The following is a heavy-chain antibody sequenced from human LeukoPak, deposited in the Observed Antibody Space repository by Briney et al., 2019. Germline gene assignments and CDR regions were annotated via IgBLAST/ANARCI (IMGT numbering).Heavy chain of an antibody. D-gene: IGHD3-22*01. J-gene: IGHJ6*03. V-gene: IGHV4-39*07. CDR1: GGSISSSSYY. Sequence: SETLSLTCTVSGGSISSSSYYWGWIRQPPGKGLEWIGSIYYSGSTYYNPSLKSRVTISVDTSKNQFSLKLSSVTAADTAVYYCARVGNYYDSSGPRDYYYMDVWGKGTTVTISS. CDR2: IYYSGST. CDR3: ARVGNYYDSSGPRDYYYMDV.